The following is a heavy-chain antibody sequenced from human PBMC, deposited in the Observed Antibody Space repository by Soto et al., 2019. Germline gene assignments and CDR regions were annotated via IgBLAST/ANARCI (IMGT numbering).Heavy chain of an antibody. D-gene: IGHD2-21*02. J-gene: IGHJ3*02. CDR2: ISYDGSNK. Sequence: PGGSLRLSCAASGFTFSSYAMHWVRQAPGKGLEWVAVISYDGSNKYYADSVKGRFTISRDNSKNTLYLQMNSLRAEDTAVYYCAREGVYCGGDCYYDAFDIWGQGTMVTVSS. V-gene: IGHV3-30-3*01. CDR1: GFTFSSYA. CDR3: AREGVYCGGDCYYDAFDI.